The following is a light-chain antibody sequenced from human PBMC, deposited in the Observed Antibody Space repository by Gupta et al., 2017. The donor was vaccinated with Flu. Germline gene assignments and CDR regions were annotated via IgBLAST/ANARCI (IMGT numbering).Light chain of an antibody. CDR3: AAWDDSLNGHYV. V-gene: IGLV1-44*01. Sequence: QSVLAQPPSASGTHGQRVTISCSGSSSNIGSNTVNWYQQVPGMAPKLLIYGNNQRPSGVPERFSGSKSGTSASLAINGLQSEDEADYYCAAWDDSLNGHYVFGTGTKVTVL. J-gene: IGLJ1*01. CDR1: SSNIGSNT. CDR2: GNN.